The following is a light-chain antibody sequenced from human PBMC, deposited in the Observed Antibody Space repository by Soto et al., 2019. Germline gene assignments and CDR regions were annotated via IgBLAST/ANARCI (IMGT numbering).Light chain of an antibody. J-gene: IGKJ3*01. CDR2: DAS. CDR3: QQFDAYPFT. V-gene: IGKV1-13*02. CDR1: QGISSS. Sequence: AIQLTQSPSSLSASVGDSVTIPCRASQGISSSLAWYHQTPGRAPKLLIYDASTLESGVPSRFSGRRSGTEFTLTVSSLQPEDFATYYCQQFDAYPFTFGPGTKVDIK.